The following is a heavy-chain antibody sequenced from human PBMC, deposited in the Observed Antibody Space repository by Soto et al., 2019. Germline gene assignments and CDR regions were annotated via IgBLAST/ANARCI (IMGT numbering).Heavy chain of an antibody. V-gene: IGHV1-18*01. J-gene: IGHJ3*02. CDR1: GYTSTSYG. D-gene: IGHD3-3*01. CDR2: ISAYNGNT. Sequence: ASVKVSCKASGYTSTSYGISWVRQAPGQGLEWMGWISAYNGNTNYAQKLQGRVTMTTDTSTSTAYMELRSLRSDDTAVYYCARGPRNLRFLEWFSDDAFDIWGQGTMVTVSS. CDR3: ARGPRNLRFLEWFSDDAFDI.